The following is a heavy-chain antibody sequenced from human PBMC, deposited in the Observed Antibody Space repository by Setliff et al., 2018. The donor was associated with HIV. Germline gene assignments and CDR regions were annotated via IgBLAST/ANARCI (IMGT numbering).Heavy chain of an antibody. CDR3: ARGEATHGPGTYSIYS. J-gene: IGHJ5*02. V-gene: IGHV1-69*05. CDR1: GGTFSSYA. D-gene: IGHD3-10*01. Sequence: SVKVSCKASGGTFSSYAISWVRQAPGQGLEWMGGIIPIFGTANYAQKFQGRVTITTDESTSTAYMGLSSLRSEDTAVYYCARGEATHGPGTYSIYSWGQGTLVTVS. CDR2: IIPIFGTA.